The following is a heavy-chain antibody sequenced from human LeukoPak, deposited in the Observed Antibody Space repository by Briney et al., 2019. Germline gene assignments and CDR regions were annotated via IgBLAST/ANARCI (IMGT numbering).Heavy chain of an antibody. CDR2: ISGSGDNT. CDR3: ARDSAVAGTDP. J-gene: IGHJ5*02. CDR1: GFTFSSYA. D-gene: IGHD6-19*01. V-gene: IGHV3-23*01. Sequence: GGSLRLSCVASGFTFSSYAINWVRQAPGRGLEWVSIISGSGDNTNYADSVKGRFTISRDNSKNTLYLQMNSLRAEDTAVYYCARDSAVAGTDPWGQGTLVTVSS.